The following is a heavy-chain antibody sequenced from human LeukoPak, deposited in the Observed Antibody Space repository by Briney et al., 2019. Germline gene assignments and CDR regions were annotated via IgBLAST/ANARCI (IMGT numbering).Heavy chain of an antibody. CDR1: GYTLTELS. Sequence: ASVKVSCKVSGYTLTELSLHWVRQPPGKGLEWMGRFDPEDGETIYARKFQGRVNMTEDTSTDTAYMELSSLRSEDTAVYFCAVSLTTGGYYGMDVWGQGTTVTVSS. CDR3: AVSLTTGGYYGMDV. CDR2: FDPEDGET. J-gene: IGHJ6*02. D-gene: IGHD1-1*01. V-gene: IGHV1-24*01.